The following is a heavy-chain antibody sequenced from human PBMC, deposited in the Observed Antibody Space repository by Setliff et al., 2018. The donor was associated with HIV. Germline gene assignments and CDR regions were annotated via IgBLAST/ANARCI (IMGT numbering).Heavy chain of an antibody. J-gene: IGHJ2*01. V-gene: IGHV4-59*08. CDR3: ARHQGKYYDSSGYSGWFLDL. CDR2: VYYTGST. Sequence: SETLSLTCTVSGGSISSYYWSWIRQPPGKGLEWIGYVYYTGSTNYNPSLKSRVTISIDTSKNQFSLKLSSVTAAVTAVYYCARHQGKYYDSSGYSGWFLDLWGRGTLVTVSS. CDR1: GGSISSYY. D-gene: IGHD3-22*01.